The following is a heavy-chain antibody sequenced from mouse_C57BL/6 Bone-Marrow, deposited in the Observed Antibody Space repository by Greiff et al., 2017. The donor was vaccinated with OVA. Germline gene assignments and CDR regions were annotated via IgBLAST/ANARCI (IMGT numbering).Heavy chain of an antibody. CDR2: IDPENGDT. D-gene: IGHD3-2*02. CDR3: TTTAPIDSSGYDY. J-gene: IGHJ2*01. V-gene: IGHV14-4*01. Sequence: VQLQQSGAELVRPGASVKLSCTASGFNIQDDYMHWVKQRPEQGLEWIGWIDPENGDTEYASKFQGKATITADTSSNTAYLQLSSLTSEDTAVYYCTTTAPIDSSGYDYWGQGTTLTVSS. CDR1: GFNIQDDY.